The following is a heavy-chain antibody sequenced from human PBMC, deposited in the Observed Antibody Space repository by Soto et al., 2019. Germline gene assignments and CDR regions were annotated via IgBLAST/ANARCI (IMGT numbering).Heavy chain of an antibody. CDR2: IYYSGST. V-gene: IGHV4-31*03. D-gene: IGHD1-26*01. Sequence: PSETLSLTCTVSGGSISSGGYYWSWIRQHPGKGLEWIGYIYYSGSTYYNPSLKSRVTISVDTSKNQFSLKLSSVTAADTAVYYCARVGGGRGEELLYYFDYWGQGTLVTVSS. CDR1: GGSISSGGYY. J-gene: IGHJ4*02. CDR3: ARVGGGRGEELLYYFDY.